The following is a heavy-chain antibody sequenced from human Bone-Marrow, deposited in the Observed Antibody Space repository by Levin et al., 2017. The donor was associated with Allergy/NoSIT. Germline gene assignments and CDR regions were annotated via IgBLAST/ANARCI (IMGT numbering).Heavy chain of an antibody. CDR2: VYFSGST. CDR3: ARAFYVDSNVAGDPLVTFDS. J-gene: IGHJ5*01. D-gene: IGHD3-22*01. Sequence: RPSETLSLTCTVSGGSVRSNSYYWSWIRQSPGKRLEWIGSVYFSGSTNHNPSFKSRVTTSVDTSKNQFSLNLNSVTAADTAVYYCARAFYVDSNVAGDPLVTFDSWGQGTLVIVSS. V-gene: IGHV4-61*01. CDR1: GGSVRSNSYY.